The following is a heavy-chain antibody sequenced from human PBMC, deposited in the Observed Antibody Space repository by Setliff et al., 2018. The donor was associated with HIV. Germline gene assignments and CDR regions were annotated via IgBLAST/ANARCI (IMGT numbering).Heavy chain of an antibody. V-gene: IGHV3-30*04. J-gene: IGHJ4*02. CDR2: ISYDGTTA. CDR3: ATGIVAATYFDY. CDR1: GFNFRSYS. D-gene: IGHD1-26*01. Sequence: GGSLRLSCAASGFNFRSYSLHWVRQAPGEGLGWVAVISYDGTTAYYAGSVKGRFTASRDNSKNTLYLQMDSLRLDDTAVYFCATGIVAATYFDYWGQGTLVTVSS.